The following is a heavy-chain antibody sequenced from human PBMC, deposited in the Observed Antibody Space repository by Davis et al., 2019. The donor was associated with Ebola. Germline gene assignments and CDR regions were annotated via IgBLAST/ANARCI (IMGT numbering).Heavy chain of an antibody. Sequence: ASVKVSCMASGYTFSSYDFSWVRQAPGQGLEWMGWISPHNGYTYYAQKFQGRVTMTTDTSTRTAYMELRSLRSDDTAVYYCARVPDSGGHYYYFDYWGQGTLVTVSS. CDR3: ARVPDSGGHYYYFDY. J-gene: IGHJ4*02. V-gene: IGHV1-18*01. CDR2: ISPHNGYT. D-gene: IGHD4-23*01. CDR1: GYTFSSYD.